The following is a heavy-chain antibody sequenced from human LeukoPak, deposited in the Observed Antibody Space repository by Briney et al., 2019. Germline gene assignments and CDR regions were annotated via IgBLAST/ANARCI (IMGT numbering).Heavy chain of an antibody. CDR3: ARGMCSGGSCYGMDV. J-gene: IGHJ6*02. Sequence: ASVKVSCKASGYTFTSYGISWVRQAPGQGLEWMGWISAYNGNTNYARKLQGRVTMTTDTSTSTAYMELRSLRSDDTAVYYCARGMCSGGSCYGMDVWGQGTTVTVSS. CDR2: ISAYNGNT. V-gene: IGHV1-18*01. CDR1: GYTFTSYG. D-gene: IGHD2-15*01.